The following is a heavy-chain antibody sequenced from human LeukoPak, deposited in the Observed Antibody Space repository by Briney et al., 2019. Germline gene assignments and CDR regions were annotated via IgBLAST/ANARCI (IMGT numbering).Heavy chain of an antibody. D-gene: IGHD3-22*01. J-gene: IGHJ4*02. CDR1: GFTFSSYS. CDR2: ISSSSSTI. Sequence: PGGSLRLSCAATGFTFSSYSMNWVRQAPGKGLEWVSYISSSSSTIYYADSVKGRFTISRDNAKNSLYLQMDSLRAEDTAVYYCAKRGYMDYDRSSDKSHYFDYWGQGTLVTVSS. CDR3: AKRGYMDYDRSSDKSHYFDY. V-gene: IGHV3-48*01.